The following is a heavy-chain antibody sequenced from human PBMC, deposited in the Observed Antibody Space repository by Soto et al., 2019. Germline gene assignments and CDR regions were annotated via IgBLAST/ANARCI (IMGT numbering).Heavy chain of an antibody. D-gene: IGHD6-13*01. V-gene: IGHV3-74*01. CDR2: IDNDGSST. CDR3: ARITAPDDH. Sequence: VQLVESGGSLVQPGGSLRLSCAASGFTFSNHWMHWVRQAPGKGLEWVSRIDNDGSSTTYADSVKGRFTISRDNANNILYLQMNSLKTEDTAVYYCARITAPDDHWGQGTLVTVSS. CDR1: GFTFSNHW. J-gene: IGHJ4*02.